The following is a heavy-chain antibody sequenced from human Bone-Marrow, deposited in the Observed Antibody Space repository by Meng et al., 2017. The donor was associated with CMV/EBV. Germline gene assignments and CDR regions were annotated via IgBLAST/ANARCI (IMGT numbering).Heavy chain of an antibody. CDR3: ARDSRIAARRFDY. D-gene: IGHD6-6*01. J-gene: IGHJ4*02. CDR1: GGSISSYY. V-gene: IGHV4-59*01. CDR2: IYYSGST. Sequence: GSLRLSCSVSGGSISSYYWSWIRQPPGKGLEWIGYIYYSGSTNYNPSLKSRVTISVDTSKNQFSLKLSSVTAADTAVYYRARDSRIAARRFDYWGQGTLVTVSS.